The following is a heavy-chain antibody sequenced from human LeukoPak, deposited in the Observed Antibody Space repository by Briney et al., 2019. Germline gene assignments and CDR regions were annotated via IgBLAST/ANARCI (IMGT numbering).Heavy chain of an antibody. CDR3: ARVRGGNFWSGYYGDNWFDP. D-gene: IGHD3-3*01. J-gene: IGHJ5*02. V-gene: IGHV1-46*01. Sequence: ASVKVSCKASGYTFTSYYMHWARQAPGQGLEWMGIINPSGGSTSYAQKFQGRVTMTRDTSTSTVYMELSSLRSEDTAVYYCARVRGGNFWSGYYGDNWFDPWGQGTLVTVSS. CDR2: INPSGGST. CDR1: GYTFTSYY.